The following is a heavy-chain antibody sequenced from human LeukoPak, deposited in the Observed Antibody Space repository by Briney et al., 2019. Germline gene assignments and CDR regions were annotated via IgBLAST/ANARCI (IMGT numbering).Heavy chain of an antibody. CDR1: GYTFTTYA. Sequence: GASVKVSCKASGYTFTTYAMHWVRQAPGQRLEWMGWLNAGTGDTEFSHKFQDRIAITRDTSASTMYLYLSSLRSEDTAVYYCARDRGYSSGWIDYWGQGTLVTVSS. CDR2: LNAGTGDT. CDR3: ARDRGYSSGWIDY. D-gene: IGHD6-25*01. J-gene: IGHJ4*02. V-gene: IGHV1-3*01.